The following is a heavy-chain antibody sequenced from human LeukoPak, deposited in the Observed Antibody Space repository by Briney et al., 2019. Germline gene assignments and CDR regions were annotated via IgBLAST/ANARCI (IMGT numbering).Heavy chain of an antibody. CDR3: ARDRPVAEGVDY. CDR2: ISYDGSNK. V-gene: IGHV3-30*04. D-gene: IGHD6-19*01. Sequence: GGSLRLSCAASGFTFSSYVMHWVRQAPGKGLEWVAVISYDGSNKYYADSVKGRFTISRDNAKNSLYLQMNSLRAEDTAVYYCARDRPVAEGVDYWGQGTLVTVSS. CDR1: GFTFSSYV. J-gene: IGHJ4*02.